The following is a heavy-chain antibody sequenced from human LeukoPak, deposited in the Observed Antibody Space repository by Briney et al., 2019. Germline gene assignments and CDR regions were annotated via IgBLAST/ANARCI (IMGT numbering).Heavy chain of an antibody. CDR2: ISSSGSTI. D-gene: IGHD6-13*01. CDR1: GFTFSSYE. J-gene: IGHJ4*02. CDR3: ARDVRYSSSWGLDY. Sequence: PGGSLRLSCAASGFTFSSYEMNWVRQAPGKGLDWVSYISSSGSTIYYADSVKGRFTMSRDNAKDSLYLQMNSLRAEDTAVYYCARDVRYSSSWGLDYWGQGNPVNVSP. V-gene: IGHV3-48*03.